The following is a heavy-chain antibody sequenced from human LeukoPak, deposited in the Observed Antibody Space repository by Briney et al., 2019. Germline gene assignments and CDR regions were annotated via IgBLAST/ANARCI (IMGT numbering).Heavy chain of an antibody. CDR3: AQGYSSSGVGNRYFDY. D-gene: IGHD6-13*01. CDR1: GFSLSPSGVG. CDR2: IYWVDDK. Sequence: SGPTLVKPTQTLTLTCTFSGFSLSPSGVGVGWIRQPPGKALEWLALIYWVDDKRYSPSLKSRLTITKDTSKNQVVLTMTNMDPVDTATYYCAQGYSSSGVGNRYFDYWGQGTLVTVSS. V-gene: IGHV2-5*02. J-gene: IGHJ4*02.